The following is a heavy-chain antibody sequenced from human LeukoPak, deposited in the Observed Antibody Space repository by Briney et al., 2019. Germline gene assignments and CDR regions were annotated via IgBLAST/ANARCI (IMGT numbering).Heavy chain of an antibody. CDR2: IIPIFGTA. CDR3: ARGGDILTGQFFFDY. Sequence: GSSVKVSCKASGGTFSSYAISWVRQAPGQGLEWMGGIIPIFGTANYAQKFQGRVTITADESTSTAYMELSSLRPEDTAVYYCARGGDILTGQFFFDYWGQGTLVTVSS. V-gene: IGHV1-69*01. D-gene: IGHD3-9*01. J-gene: IGHJ4*02. CDR1: GGTFSSYA.